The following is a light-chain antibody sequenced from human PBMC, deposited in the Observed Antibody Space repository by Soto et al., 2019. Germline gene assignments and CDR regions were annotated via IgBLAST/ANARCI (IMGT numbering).Light chain of an antibody. Sequence: ETVMTQSPATLSLSPGETATLSCRASQSVSSYLAWYRQKPGQAPRLLIYGASNRATGIPARFSGSGSGTDFTLTISSLEPEDFAAYYCQQRSNWPLTSCQVALLEI. CDR2: GAS. V-gene: IGKV3-11*01. J-gene: IGKJ5*01. CDR3: QQRSNWPLT. CDR1: QSVSSY.